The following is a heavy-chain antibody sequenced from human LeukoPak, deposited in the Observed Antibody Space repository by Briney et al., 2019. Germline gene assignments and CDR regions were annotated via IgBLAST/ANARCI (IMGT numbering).Heavy chain of an antibody. CDR2: ISYDGSNK. V-gene: IGHV3-30*04. CDR1: GFTFSSYA. J-gene: IGHJ4*02. CDR3: ARGPSLQYPYYFDY. Sequence: GRSLRLSCAASGFTFSSYAMHWVRQAPGKGLEWVAVISYDGSNKYYADSVKGRFTISRDNSKNTLYLQMNSLRAEDTAVYYCARGPSLQYPYYFDYWGQGILVTVSS. D-gene: IGHD4-11*01.